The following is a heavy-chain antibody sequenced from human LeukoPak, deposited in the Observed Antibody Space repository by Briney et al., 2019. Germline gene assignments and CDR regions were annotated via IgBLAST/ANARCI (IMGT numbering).Heavy chain of an antibody. Sequence: GGSLRLSCAASGFTFSSYSMNWVRQAPGKGLEWVSSISSSSSYIYYADSVKGRFTISRDNAKNSLYLQMNSLRAEDTAVYYCARDPSSWYYYYMDAWGKGTTVTVSS. CDR3: ARDPSSWYYYYMDA. J-gene: IGHJ6*03. CDR1: GFTFSSYS. CDR2: ISSSSSYI. D-gene: IGHD6-13*01. V-gene: IGHV3-21*01.